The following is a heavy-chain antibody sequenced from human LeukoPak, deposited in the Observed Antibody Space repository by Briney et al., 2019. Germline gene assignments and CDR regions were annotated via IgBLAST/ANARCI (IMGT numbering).Heavy chain of an antibody. Sequence: GGSLRLSCAASGFTFSSYAMSWVRQAPGKGPEWVSAISGSGHSTYYADSVKGRFTISRDNSKNTLYLQMNSLRAEDTAIYYCAKVGIVGATKTYFDYWGQGTLVTVSS. CDR1: GFTFSSYA. D-gene: IGHD1-26*01. J-gene: IGHJ4*02. CDR2: ISGSGHST. CDR3: AKVGIVGATKTYFDY. V-gene: IGHV3-23*01.